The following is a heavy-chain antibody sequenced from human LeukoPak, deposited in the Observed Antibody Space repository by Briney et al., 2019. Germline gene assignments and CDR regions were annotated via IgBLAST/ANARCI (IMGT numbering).Heavy chain of an antibody. Sequence: SETLSLTCTVSGGSISSYYWSWIRQPPGKGLEWIGYIYYSGSTNYNPSLKSRVTISVDTSKNQFSLKLSSVTAADTAVYYCARDRPGGSSLDYWGQGTLVTVSS. D-gene: IGHD6-13*01. CDR3: ARDRPGGSSLDY. J-gene: IGHJ4*02. CDR1: GGSISSYY. CDR2: IYYSGST. V-gene: IGHV4-59*01.